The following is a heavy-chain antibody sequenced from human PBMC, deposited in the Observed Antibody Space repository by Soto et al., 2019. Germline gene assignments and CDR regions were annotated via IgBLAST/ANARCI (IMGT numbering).Heavy chain of an antibody. CDR2: IRSRRNNYAT. CDR1: GFTFSVSA. V-gene: IGHV3-73*01. Sequence: EVQLVESGGGLVQPGGSLTLSCAASGFTFSVSALHWVRHPSGRGLEWVGRIRSRRNNYATAYAASMDGRFTISRDDSKNTAYLQLNSLTTEDTAVYYCSTQAGDFWSGYPQYYMDVWGKGTTVTVS. J-gene: IGHJ6*03. CDR3: STQAGDFWSGYPQYYMDV. D-gene: IGHD3-3*01.